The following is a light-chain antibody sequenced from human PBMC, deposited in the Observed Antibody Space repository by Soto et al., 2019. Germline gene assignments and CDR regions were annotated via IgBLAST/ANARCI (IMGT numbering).Light chain of an antibody. J-gene: IGLJ2*01. CDR1: SSDIGGYNF. CDR2: DVS. V-gene: IGLV2-14*03. Sequence: QSVLTQPASVSGSPGQSITISCTGTSSDIGGYNFVSWYQQHPGTAPKLLISDVSNRPSGVSNRFSGSKSGNTASLTISGLQPEDEAAYFCSSYTRNNSLVEFGGGTKLTVL. CDR3: SSYTRNNSLVE.